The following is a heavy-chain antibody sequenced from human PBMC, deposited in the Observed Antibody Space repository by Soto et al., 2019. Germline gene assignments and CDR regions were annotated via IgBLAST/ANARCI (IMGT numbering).Heavy chain of an antibody. CDR2: IKQDGSEK. CDR3: AREGYDSGYYYYYMDV. V-gene: IGHV3-7*01. D-gene: IGHD5-12*01. CDR1: GFTFSSYW. J-gene: IGHJ6*03. Sequence: GGSLRLSCAASGFTFSSYWMSWVRQAPGKGLEWVANIKQDGSEKYYVDSVKGRFTISRDNGKNSLYLQMNSLRAEDMAVYYCAREGYDSGYYYYYMDVWGKGTTVTVSS.